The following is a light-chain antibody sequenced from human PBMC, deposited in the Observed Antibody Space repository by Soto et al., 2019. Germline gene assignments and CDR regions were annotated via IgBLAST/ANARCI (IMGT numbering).Light chain of an antibody. CDR1: ALAKQH. CDR2: KDN. CDR3: QSADGGGTYV. J-gene: IGLJ1*01. Sequence: SYELTQPASVSVSPGQTARITCSGGALAKQHVYWYQQRPVQAPVLIIYKDNERRSGIPERISGSSSGTTVTLTISGVQAEDEADYYCQSADGGGTYVFGSGTKVTVL. V-gene: IGLV3-25*02.